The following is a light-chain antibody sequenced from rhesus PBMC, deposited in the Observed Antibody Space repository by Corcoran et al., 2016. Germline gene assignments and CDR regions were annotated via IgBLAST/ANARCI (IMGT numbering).Light chain of an antibody. Sequence: IQMTQSPSSLSASVGDRVTITCRASQGITNDLAWYQQKPGETPKVLIYEASSLESGIPSRFSGSGSGTDFTLSISSLQPEYFATYYCQQYYRAPYSFGQGTKVEIK. J-gene: IGKJ2*01. CDR2: EAS. V-gene: IGKV1S17*01. CDR1: QGITND. CDR3: QQYYRAPYS.